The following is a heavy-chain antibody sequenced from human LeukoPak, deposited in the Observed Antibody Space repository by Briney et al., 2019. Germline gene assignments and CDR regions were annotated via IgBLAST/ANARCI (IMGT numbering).Heavy chain of an antibody. CDR1: GFTFDDYA. D-gene: IGHD6-13*01. Sequence: PGRSLRLSCAASGFTFDDYAMHWVRQAPGKGLEWVSGISWNSGSIGYADSVKGRFTISRDNAKNSLYLQMNSLRAEDTAVYYCAKDSKVAAGKNHWGQGTLVTVSS. V-gene: IGHV3-9*01. CDR2: ISWNSGSI. CDR3: AKDSKVAAGKNH. J-gene: IGHJ5*02.